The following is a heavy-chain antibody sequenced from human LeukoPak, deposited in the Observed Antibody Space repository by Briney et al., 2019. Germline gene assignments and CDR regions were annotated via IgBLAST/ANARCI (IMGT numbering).Heavy chain of an antibody. J-gene: IGHJ4*02. D-gene: IGHD6-19*01. CDR2: ISYDGSNK. Sequence: TGGSLRLSCAASGFTFSNYGIHWVRQAPGKGLEWVAVISYDGSNKYYADSVKGRFTISRDNSKNTLYLQMNSLRAEDTAVYYCAKDLVIGGSGWPTGFDYWGQGTLVTVSS. CDR3: AKDLVIGGSGWPTGFDY. V-gene: IGHV3-30*18. CDR1: GFTFSNYG.